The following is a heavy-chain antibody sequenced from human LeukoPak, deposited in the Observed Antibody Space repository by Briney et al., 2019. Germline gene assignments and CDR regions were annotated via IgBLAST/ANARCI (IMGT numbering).Heavy chain of an antibody. D-gene: IGHD3-3*01. CDR2: INHSGST. V-gene: IGHV4-39*07. Sequence: SETLSLTCTVSGGSISSGGYYWSWIRQPPGKGLEWIGEINHSGSTNYNPSLKSRVTISVDTSKNQFSLKLSSVTAADTAVYYCARVGPGDFWSGYYSYFDYWGQGTLVTVSS. CDR3: ARVGPGDFWSGYYSYFDY. J-gene: IGHJ4*02. CDR1: GGSISSGGYY.